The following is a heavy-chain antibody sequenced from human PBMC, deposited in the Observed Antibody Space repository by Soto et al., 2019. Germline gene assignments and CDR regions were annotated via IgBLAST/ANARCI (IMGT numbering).Heavy chain of an antibody. Sequence: QVKLVQSGAEVKKPGASVKVSCKASGYTFTSYGISWVRQAPGQGLEWMGWISAYNGNTNYAQKLQGRVTMTTDTSTSTAYMELRSLRSDDTVVYYCARGFGSTSQNWVDAFDIWGQGTMVTVSS. CDR2: ISAYNGNT. CDR1: GYTFTSYG. J-gene: IGHJ3*02. CDR3: ARGFGSTSQNWVDAFDI. V-gene: IGHV1-18*01. D-gene: IGHD2-2*01.